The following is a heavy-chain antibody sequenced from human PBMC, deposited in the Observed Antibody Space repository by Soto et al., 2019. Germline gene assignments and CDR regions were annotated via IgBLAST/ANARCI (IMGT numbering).Heavy chain of an antibody. J-gene: IGHJ6*02. CDR1: GYTFIGYY. CDR2: INPNSGGT. V-gene: IGHV1-2*02. CDR3: ARDARGTRGFDEMDI. D-gene: IGHD3-9*01. Sequence: QVQLVQSGAEVKKPGASVKVSCKASGYTFIGYYIHWVRQAPGQGLEWMGWINPNSGGTNFAQKFQGRVTMTRDTSFNLVYMEMSGLMSDDTAVYYCARDARGTRGFDEMDIWGQGTTVTVSS.